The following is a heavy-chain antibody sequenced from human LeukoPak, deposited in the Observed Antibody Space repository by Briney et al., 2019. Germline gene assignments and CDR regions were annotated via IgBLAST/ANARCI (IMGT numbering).Heavy chain of an antibody. CDR3: ARVSGGSTD. CDR2: SRNKANSYNT. J-gene: IGHJ4*02. Sequence: GGSLRLSCAASGFTFSDHYMDWARQAPGKGLEWVGRSRNKANSYNTEYAASVKGRFTISRDDSKNSVYLQMNSLKTEDTAVYYCARVSGGSTDWGQGTLVTVSS. V-gene: IGHV3-72*01. CDR1: GFTFSDHY. D-gene: IGHD4-11*01.